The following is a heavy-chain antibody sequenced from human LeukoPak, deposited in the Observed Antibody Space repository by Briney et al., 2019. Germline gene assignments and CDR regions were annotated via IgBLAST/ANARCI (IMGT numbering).Heavy chain of an antibody. Sequence: PGGSLGLSCAVTGFNLRTYWLHWVRHSPGGGLEWVARINGEGSRISYADSVRGRLTISRDNAKNTAYLQMNSLRAEDTALYYCARAPGYYYYGMDVWGQGTTVVVSS. CDR1: GFNLRTYW. V-gene: IGHV3-74*01. CDR2: INGEGSRI. CDR3: ARAPGYYYYGMDV. J-gene: IGHJ6*02.